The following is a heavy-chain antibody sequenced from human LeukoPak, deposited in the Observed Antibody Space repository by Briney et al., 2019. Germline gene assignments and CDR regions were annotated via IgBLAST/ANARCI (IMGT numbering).Heavy chain of an antibody. J-gene: IGHJ6*02. V-gene: IGHV4-34*01. CDR2: INHSGST. CDR3: ARGKKGPREYYGMDV. CDR1: GFTFGDYG. Sequence: GSLRLSCTASGFTFGDYGMSWIRQPPGKGLEWIGEINHSGSTNYNPSLKSRVTMSVDTSKNQFSLKLNSVTAADTAVYYCARGKKGPREYYGMDVWGQGTTVTVSS.